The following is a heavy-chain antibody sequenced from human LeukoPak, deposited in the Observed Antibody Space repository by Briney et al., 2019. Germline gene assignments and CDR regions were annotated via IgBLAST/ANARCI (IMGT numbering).Heavy chain of an antibody. D-gene: IGHD3-10*01. V-gene: IGHV5-51*01. CDR3: ARQGTTDDIWFGEPGRVSYYGMDV. CDR1: GYSFTSYW. J-gene: IGHJ6*02. CDR2: IYPGDSDT. Sequence: GESLKISCKGSGYSFTSYWIGWVRPMPGKGLEWMGIIYPGDSDTRYSPSFQGQVTISADKSISTAYLQWSSLKASDTAMYYCARQGTTDDIWFGEPGRVSYYGMDVWGQGTTVTVSS.